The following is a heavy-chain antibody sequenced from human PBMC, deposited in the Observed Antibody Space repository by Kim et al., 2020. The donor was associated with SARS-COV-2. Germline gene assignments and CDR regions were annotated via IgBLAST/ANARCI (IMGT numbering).Heavy chain of an antibody. Sequence: SYAASVKGRFSISRDNANNTVFLQLTSLRADDTAVYYCAKADSRGSYFDSWGQGNLVTVSS. CDR3: AKADSRGSYFDS. D-gene: IGHD6-19*01. J-gene: IGHJ4*02. V-gene: IGHV3-23*01.